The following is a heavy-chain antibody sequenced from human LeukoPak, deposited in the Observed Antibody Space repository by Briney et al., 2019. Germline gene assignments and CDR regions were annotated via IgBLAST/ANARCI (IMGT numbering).Heavy chain of an antibody. CDR2: IYTSGSP. Sequence: PSETLSLTCTVSGGSISSGSYYWSWIRQPAGKGLEWIGRIYTSGSPNYNPSLKSRVTISVDTSKNQFSLKLSSVTAADTAVYYCGRSAGYSSSWYDFAYGGWFDPWGQGTLVTVSS. CDR3: GRSAGYSSSWYDFAYGGWFDP. J-gene: IGHJ5*02. CDR1: GGSISSGSYY. D-gene: IGHD6-13*01. V-gene: IGHV4-61*02.